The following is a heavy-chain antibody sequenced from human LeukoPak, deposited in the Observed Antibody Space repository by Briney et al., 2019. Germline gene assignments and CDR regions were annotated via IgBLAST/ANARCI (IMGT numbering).Heavy chain of an antibody. D-gene: IGHD3-10*01. CDR3: ARRYYYNLGSFPFDF. V-gene: IGHV4-34*01. J-gene: IGHJ4*02. CDR2: IHNSGTT. Sequence: SETLSLTCAVSGGPFSGYFWSWIRQSSGKGLEWIGEIHNSGTTNYDPSLNSRVTISEDTSKNQFYLNLSSVTAADTAVYYCARRYYYNLGSFPFDFWGQGTLVTVSS. CDR1: GGPFSGYF.